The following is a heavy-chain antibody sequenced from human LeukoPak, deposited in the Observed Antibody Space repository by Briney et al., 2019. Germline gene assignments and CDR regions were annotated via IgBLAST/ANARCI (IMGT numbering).Heavy chain of an antibody. V-gene: IGHV4-30-4*01. CDR3: ARDKIVVVHEIGDYYYYGMDV. D-gene: IGHD3-22*01. J-gene: IGHJ6*02. Sequence: SQTLSLTCTVSGGSISSGDYYWSWIRQPPGKGLEWIGYIYYSGSTYYNPSLKSRVTISVDTSKNQFSLKLSSVTAADTAVYYCARDKIVVVHEIGDYYYYGMDVWGQGTLVTVSS. CDR1: GGSISSGDYY. CDR2: IYYSGST.